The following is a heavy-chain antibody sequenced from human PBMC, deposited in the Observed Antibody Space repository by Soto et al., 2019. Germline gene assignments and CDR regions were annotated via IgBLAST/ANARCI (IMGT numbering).Heavy chain of an antibody. CDR1: GGSLNNYY. Sequence: PSETLSLTCTVSGGSLNNYYWSWIRQPPGKGGLEWIGYIYNSGSTYYNASLKSRVTISADTSRNQFSLQMNSVTAADTAVYYCARDPAWWGQGTMVTVSS. J-gene: IGHJ3*01. D-gene: IGHD2-2*01. CDR3: ARDPAW. V-gene: IGHV4-59*12. CDR2: IYNSGST.